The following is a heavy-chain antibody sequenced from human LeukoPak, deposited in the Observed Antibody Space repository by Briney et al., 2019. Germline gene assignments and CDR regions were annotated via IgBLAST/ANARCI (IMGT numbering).Heavy chain of an antibody. J-gene: IGHJ4*02. D-gene: IGHD4-17*01. CDR1: GGSISSSSYY. V-gene: IGHV4-39*07. Sequence: SETLSLTCTVSGGSISSSSYYWGWIRQPPGKGLEWIGTIYYSGSTYYNPSLKSRVTISVDTSKNQFSLKLSSVTAADTAVYYCARVPTVTFFDYWGQGTLVTVSS. CDR2: IYYSGST. CDR3: ARVPTVTFFDY.